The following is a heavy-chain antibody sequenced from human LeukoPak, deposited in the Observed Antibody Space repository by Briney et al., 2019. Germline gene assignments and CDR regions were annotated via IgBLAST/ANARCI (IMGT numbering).Heavy chain of an antibody. CDR2: IYHSGST. V-gene: IGHV4-38-2*02. D-gene: IGHD3-10*01. CDR3: ARRFGELRKKAYNWFDP. Sequence: PSETLSPTCTVSGYSISSGYYWGWIRQPPGKGLEWIGSIYHSGSTYYNPSLKSRVTISVDTSKNQFSLKLSSVTAADTAVYYCARRFGELRKKAYNWFDPWGQGTLVTVSS. J-gene: IGHJ5*02. CDR1: GYSISSGYY.